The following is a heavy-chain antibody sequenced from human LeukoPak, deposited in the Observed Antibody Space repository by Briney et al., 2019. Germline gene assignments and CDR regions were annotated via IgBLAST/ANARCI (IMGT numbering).Heavy chain of an antibody. CDR1: GFTFSSYA. CDR2: ISGSGGST. Sequence: SGGSLRLSCAASGFTFSSYAMSWVRQAPGKGLEWVSAISGSGGSTYYADSVKGRFTISRDNSKNTLYLQMNSLRAEDTAVYYCASHHYSSGWYNFDYWGQGTLVTVSS. D-gene: IGHD6-19*01. J-gene: IGHJ4*02. V-gene: IGHV3-23*01. CDR3: ASHHYSSGWYNFDY.